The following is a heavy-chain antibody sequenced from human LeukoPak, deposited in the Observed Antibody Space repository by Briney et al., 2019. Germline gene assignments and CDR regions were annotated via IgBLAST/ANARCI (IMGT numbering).Heavy chain of an antibody. CDR2: IKQDGSEK. D-gene: IGHD3-16*01. V-gene: IGHV3-7*01. J-gene: IGHJ4*02. Sequence: PGGSLRLSCAASGFTFSSYAMSWVRQAPGKGLEWVANIKQDGSEKYYVDSVKGRFTISRDNAKNSLYLQMNSLRAEDTAVYYCAREAGYYDYVWGSSPLDYWGQGTLVTVSS. CDR3: AREAGYYDYVWGSSPLDY. CDR1: GFTFSSYA.